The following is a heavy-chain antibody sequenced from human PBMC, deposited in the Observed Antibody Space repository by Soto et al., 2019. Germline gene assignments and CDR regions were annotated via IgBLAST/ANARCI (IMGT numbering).Heavy chain of an antibody. V-gene: IGHV4-30-2*01. Sequence: SETLALTCAVSGGSISSGGYAWSWIRQPPGKGLEWIGYIYHSGSTYYNPSLKSRVTISVDRSKNQFSLKLSSVTAADTAVYFCARMSVVSSSWYFDYWGQGTLVTVSS. D-gene: IGHD6-13*01. J-gene: IGHJ4*02. CDR1: GGSISSGGYA. CDR2: IYHSGST. CDR3: ARMSVVSSSWYFDY.